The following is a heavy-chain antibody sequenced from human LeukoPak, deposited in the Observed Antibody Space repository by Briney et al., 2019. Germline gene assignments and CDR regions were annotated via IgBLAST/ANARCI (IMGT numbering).Heavy chain of an antibody. CDR3: AKVGWELPELSDEYHLDS. D-gene: IGHD1-26*01. J-gene: IGHJ4*02. Sequence: GGSLRLSCAASGFTFSSYAMSWVRQAPGKGLEWVAAISGSGSRTYYADSVKGRFTISRDNSKNTLYPQMNSLRAADTAVYYCAKVGWELPELSDEYHLDSWGQGPRVTVSS. CDR2: ISGSGSRT. V-gene: IGHV3-23*01. CDR1: GFTFSSYA.